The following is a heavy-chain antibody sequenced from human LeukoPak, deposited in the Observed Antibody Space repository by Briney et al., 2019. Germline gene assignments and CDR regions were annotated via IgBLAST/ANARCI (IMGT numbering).Heavy chain of an antibody. CDR1: GGSISSSSYY. CDR2: INHSGST. CDR3: AGDLTDYYELDY. Sequence: SETLSLTCTVSGGSISSSSYYWSWIRQPPGKGLEWIGEINHSGSTNYNPSLKSRVTISVDTSKNQFSLKLSSVTAADTAVYYCAGDLTDYYELDYWGQGTLVTVSS. V-gene: IGHV4-39*07. D-gene: IGHD3-22*01. J-gene: IGHJ4*02.